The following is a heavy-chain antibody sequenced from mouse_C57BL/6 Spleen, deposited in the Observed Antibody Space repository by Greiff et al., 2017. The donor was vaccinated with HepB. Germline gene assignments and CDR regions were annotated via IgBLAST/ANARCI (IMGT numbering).Heavy chain of an antibody. CDR1: GYTFTDYY. Sequence: EVQLQQSGPELVKPGASVKISCKASGYTFTDYYMNWVKQSHGKSLEWIGDINPNNGGTSYNQKFKGKATLTVDKSSSTAYMELRSLTSEDSAVYYCARDDYEYYYAMDYWGQGTSVTVSS. D-gene: IGHD2-4*01. CDR3: ARDDYEYYYAMDY. CDR2: INPNNGGT. V-gene: IGHV1-26*01. J-gene: IGHJ4*01.